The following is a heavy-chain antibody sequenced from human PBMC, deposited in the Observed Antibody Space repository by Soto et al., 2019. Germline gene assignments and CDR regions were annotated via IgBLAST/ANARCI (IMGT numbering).Heavy chain of an antibody. J-gene: IGHJ4*02. CDR3: ASLRVVVPAAYKNPNRYGHFDD. CDR2: IYYSGST. D-gene: IGHD2-2*01. Sequence: SETLSLTCTVSGGSISSSSYYWGWIRQPPGKGLEWIGSIYYSGSTYYNPSLKSRVTISVDTSKNQFSLKLSSVTAADTAVYYCASLRVVVPAAYKNPNRYGHFDDWGQGTLGTVS. V-gene: IGHV4-39*01. CDR1: GGSISSSSYY.